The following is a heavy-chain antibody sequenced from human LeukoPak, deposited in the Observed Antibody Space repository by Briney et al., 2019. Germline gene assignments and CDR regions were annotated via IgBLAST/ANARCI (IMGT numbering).Heavy chain of an antibody. CDR3: ARDDSSGYSYFDY. V-gene: IGHV3-21*01. Sequence: GGSLRLSCAASGFTFSSYSMNWVRQAPGKGLEGVSSISSSSSYIYYADSVKGRFTISRDNAKNSLYLQMNSLRAEDTAVYYCARDDSSGYSYFDYWGQGTLVTVSS. CDR2: ISSSSSYI. D-gene: IGHD3-22*01. J-gene: IGHJ4*02. CDR1: GFTFSSYS.